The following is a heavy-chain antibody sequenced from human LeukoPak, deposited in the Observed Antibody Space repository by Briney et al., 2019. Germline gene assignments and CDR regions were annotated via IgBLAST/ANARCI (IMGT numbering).Heavy chain of an antibody. CDR1: GYTFTSYD. J-gene: IGHJ6*03. D-gene: IGHD2/OR15-2a*01. CDR2: MNPNSGNT. CDR3: WASMGHYYYYYMDV. Sequence: ASVKVSCKASGYTFTSYDIIWVRQATGQGLEWMGWMNPNSGNTGYAQKFQGRVTMTRNTSISTAYMELSSLRSEDTAVYYCWASMGHYYYYYMDVWGKGTTVTVSS. V-gene: IGHV1-8*01.